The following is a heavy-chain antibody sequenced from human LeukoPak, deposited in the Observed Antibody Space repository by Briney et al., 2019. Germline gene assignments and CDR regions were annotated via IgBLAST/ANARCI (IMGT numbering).Heavy chain of an antibody. CDR2: FSYRGST. J-gene: IGHJ4*02. CDR1: GGSISNSDYY. CDR3: AKTRGRGQVDPGTSGYINY. Sequence: SVTLSLTCTVCGGSISNSDYYGHWIRQRPGRVVEWIGSFSYRGSTHYNPSLESRVTISVDTSMYQFSLRLSSVTAADTAVYYCAKTRGRGQVDPGTSGYINYGGEGTRVSVSS. D-gene: IGHD3-22*01. V-gene: IGHV4-39*01.